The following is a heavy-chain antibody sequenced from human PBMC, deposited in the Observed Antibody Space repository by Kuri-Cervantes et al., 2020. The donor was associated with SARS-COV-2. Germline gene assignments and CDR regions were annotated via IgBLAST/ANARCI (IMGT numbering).Heavy chain of an antibody. J-gene: IGHJ6*03. D-gene: IGHD6-19*01. Sequence: GESLKISCAASGFTFSSYSMNWVRQAPGKGLEWVANIKQDGSEKYYVDSVKGRFTISRDNSKNTLYLQMNSLRAEDTAVYYCARDLVVSSGWDYYMDVWGKGTTVTVSS. V-gene: IGHV3-7*01. CDR1: GFTFSSYS. CDR3: ARDLVVSSGWDYYMDV. CDR2: IKQDGSEK.